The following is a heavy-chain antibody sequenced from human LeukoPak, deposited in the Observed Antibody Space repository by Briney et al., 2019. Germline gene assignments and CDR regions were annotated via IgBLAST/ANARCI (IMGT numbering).Heavy chain of an antibody. CDR1: GFTFSSYG. CDR3: AKDRIIQLGYYYYYMDV. D-gene: IGHD5-18*01. CDR2: IRYDGSNK. Sequence: PGGSLRLSCAASGFTFSSYGMHWVRQAPGKGLEWVAFIRYDGSNKYYADSVKGRFTISRDNSKNTLYLQMNSLRAEDTAVYYCAKDRIIQLGYYYYYMDVWGKGTTVTISS. J-gene: IGHJ6*03. V-gene: IGHV3-30*02.